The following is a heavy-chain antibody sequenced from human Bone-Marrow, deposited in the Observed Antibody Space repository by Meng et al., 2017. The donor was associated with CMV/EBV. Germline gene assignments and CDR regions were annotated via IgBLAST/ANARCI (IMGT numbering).Heavy chain of an antibody. CDR3: ARAGYCSSTSCYTLRFGEHYYGMDV. CDR2: ISAYNGNT. V-gene: IGHV1-18*01. CDR1: GYTFTSYG. D-gene: IGHD2-2*02. Sequence: ASVKVSCKASGYTFTSYGISWVRQAPGQGLEWMGWISAYNGNTNYAQKLQGRVTMTTDTSTSTAYMELRSLRSDDTAVYYCARAGYCSSTSCYTLRFGEHYYGMDVWGQGTTVTVPS. J-gene: IGHJ6*02.